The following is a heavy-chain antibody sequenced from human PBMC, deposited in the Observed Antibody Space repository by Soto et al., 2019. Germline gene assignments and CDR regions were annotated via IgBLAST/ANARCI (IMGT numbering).Heavy chain of an antibody. Sequence: QLVESGGGLVQLGRSLRLSCVASGFRFDEYAIHWVRQAPGKGLEWVSGISWDSGSINYAGSVRGRFSVSRDNAKNSLYLHMTSLRSEDTAFYYCAKIVTRHSLVPVFDQWGQGALVSVSS. D-gene: IGHD2-21*01. CDR1: GFRFDEYA. V-gene: IGHV3-9*01. CDR3: AKIVTRHSLVPVFDQ. J-gene: IGHJ4*02. CDR2: ISWDSGSI.